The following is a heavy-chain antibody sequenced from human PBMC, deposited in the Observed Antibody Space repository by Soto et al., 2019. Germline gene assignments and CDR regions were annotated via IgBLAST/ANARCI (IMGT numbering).Heavy chain of an antibody. V-gene: IGHV1-46*01. CDR1: GYTFTSYY. CDR3: ATTPYEYVWGSYRPGEAFDI. CDR2: INPSGGST. Sequence: ASVKVSCKASGYTFTSYYMHWVRQAPGQGLEWMGIINPSGGSTSYAQKFQGRVTMTRDTSTSTVYMELSSLRSEDTAVYYCATTPYEYVWGSYRPGEAFDIWGQGTMVTVSS. D-gene: IGHD3-16*02. J-gene: IGHJ3*02.